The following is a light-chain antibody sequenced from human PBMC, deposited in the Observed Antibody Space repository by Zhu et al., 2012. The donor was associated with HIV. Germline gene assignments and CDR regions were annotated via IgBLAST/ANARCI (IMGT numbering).Light chain of an antibody. CDR2: DAS. CDR3: QQRNGNWFT. Sequence: IVLTQSPATLSLSPGERATVSCRASRSVSSFLAWYQHKPGQAPRLLMYDASTTAPGISARFSGSGSGTDFTLTISSLEPEDSAVYYCQQRNGNWFTFGGGPRLRSN. J-gene: IGKJ4*01. V-gene: IGKV3-11*01. CDR1: RSVSSF.